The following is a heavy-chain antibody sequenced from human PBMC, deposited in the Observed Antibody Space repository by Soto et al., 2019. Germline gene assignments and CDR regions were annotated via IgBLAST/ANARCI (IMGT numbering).Heavy chain of an antibody. CDR2: ISGSGGST. CDR3: AKDKKGITMVRGVNCFDY. Sequence: GGSLRLSCAASGFTFSSYAMSWVHQAPGKGLEWVSAISGSGGSTYYADSVKGRFTISRDNSKNTLYLQMNSLRAEDTAVYYCAKDKKGITMVRGVNCFDYWGQGTLVTVSS. J-gene: IGHJ4*02. D-gene: IGHD3-10*01. CDR1: GFTFSSYA. V-gene: IGHV3-23*01.